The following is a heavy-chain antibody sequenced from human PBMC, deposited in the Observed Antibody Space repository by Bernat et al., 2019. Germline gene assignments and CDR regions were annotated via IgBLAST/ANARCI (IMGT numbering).Heavy chain of an antibody. CDR2: SRNKANSYTT. J-gene: IGHJ3*02. V-gene: IGHV3-72*01. CDR1: GFSFSDHY. CDR3: VRVGPRDHDAFDI. Sequence: EVQLVESGGVLVQPGGSRRLSCAASGFSFSDHYMDWVRQAPGKGLEWVGRSRNKANSYTTEYAASVAGRFTISRDDSWNSLYLQMNSLKTEDTAVYYCVRVGPRDHDAFDIWGRGTVVTVSS. D-gene: IGHD3/OR15-3a*01.